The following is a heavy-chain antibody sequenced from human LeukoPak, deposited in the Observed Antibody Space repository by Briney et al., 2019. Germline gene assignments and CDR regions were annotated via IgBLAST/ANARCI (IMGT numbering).Heavy chain of an antibody. CDR3: AREKADYYYGMDV. Sequence: SETLSLTCAVSGGSISSGGYSWSWIRQPPGKGLEWVGYIYHSGSTYYNPSLKSRVHISVDRSKNQYSLKLSSVTAADTAVYYCAREKADYYYGMDVWGQGPTVSVSS. CDR2: IYHSGST. J-gene: IGHJ6*02. V-gene: IGHV4-30-2*01. CDR1: GGSISSGGYS.